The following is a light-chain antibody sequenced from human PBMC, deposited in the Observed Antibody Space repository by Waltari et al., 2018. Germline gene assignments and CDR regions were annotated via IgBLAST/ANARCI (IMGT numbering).Light chain of an antibody. CDR3: QQSSSTLT. Sequence: ITCRASQSVGIYLKWDQQKPGKAPKLLIYGASTLHSGVPSRFSGSGSGTDFTLTITSLQPEDSATYCCQQSSSTLTFGGGTRVEI. J-gene: IGKJ4*01. V-gene: IGKV1-39*01. CDR1: QSVGIY. CDR2: GAS.